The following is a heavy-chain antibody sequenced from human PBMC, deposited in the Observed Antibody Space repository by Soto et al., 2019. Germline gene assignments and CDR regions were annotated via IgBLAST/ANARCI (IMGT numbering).Heavy chain of an antibody. J-gene: IGHJ6*02. CDR2: VYYTGDT. CDR3: VRQGIDYLHGLVDV. V-gene: IGHV4-59*08. D-gene: IGHD1-26*01. CDR1: SGPYSSHN. Sequence: QVELQQSGPGLVKPSGTLSLTCTVSSGPYSSHNWGWIRQPPGRGLEWIGYVYYTGDTSYNPSFKSRASISAATSTKIISLTLSSVTAADTAVYYCVRQGIDYLHGLVDVWGQGTTVSVSS.